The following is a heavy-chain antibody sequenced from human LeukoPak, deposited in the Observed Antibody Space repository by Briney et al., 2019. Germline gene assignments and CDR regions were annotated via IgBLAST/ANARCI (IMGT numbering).Heavy chain of an antibody. CDR2: ISSSGSTI. Sequence: GGSLRLSCAASGFTFSSYEMNWVRRAPGKGLEWVSYISSSGSTIYYADSVKGRFIISRDNAKNSLYLQMNSLRAEDTAVYYCARDDGYSSSWYYFDYWGQGTLVTVSS. J-gene: IGHJ4*02. V-gene: IGHV3-48*03. CDR3: ARDDGYSSSWYYFDY. CDR1: GFTFSSYE. D-gene: IGHD6-13*01.